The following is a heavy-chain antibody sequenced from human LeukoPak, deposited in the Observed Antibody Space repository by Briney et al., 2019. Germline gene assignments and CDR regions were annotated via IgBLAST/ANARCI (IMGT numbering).Heavy chain of an antibody. V-gene: IGHV3-23*01. CDR3: AKDPAPSGWSDDFDY. D-gene: IGHD6-19*01. J-gene: IGHJ4*02. Sequence: GGSLRLSCAASGFTFRSYAMGWVRQPPGKGLEWVSPISGSGGRTYCAVPGKGRYPISRDNSNNTLYLQMNSLRAEDPAVYYCAKDPAPSGWSDDFDYWGQGTLVTVSS. CDR2: ISGSGGRT. CDR1: GFTFRSYA.